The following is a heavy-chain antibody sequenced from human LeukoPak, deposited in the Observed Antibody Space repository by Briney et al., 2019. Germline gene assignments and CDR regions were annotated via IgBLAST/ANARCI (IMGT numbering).Heavy chain of an antibody. CDR2: IYSGGNT. J-gene: IGHJ6*02. CDR1: GFTVSSNY. CDR3: ARSSMLGMDV. V-gene: IGHV3-66*01. Sequence: PGGSLRLSCAASGFTVSSNYMNWVRQAPGKGLEWVSVIYSGGNTNYADSVKGRFTISRDNAKNSLYLQMNSLRAEDTAVYYCARSSMLGMDVWGQGTTVTVSS. D-gene: IGHD2-8*01.